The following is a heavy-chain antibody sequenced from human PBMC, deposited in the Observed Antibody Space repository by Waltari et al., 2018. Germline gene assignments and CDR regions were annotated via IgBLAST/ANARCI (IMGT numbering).Heavy chain of an antibody. CDR2: IDPEDGET. Sequence: EVQLVQSGAEVKKPGATVKISCTASGYTCIDYFMHWVQQDPGKGLEWVGRIDPEDGETVYAEKFQGRVTITADTSTDTSYLELSSLRSDDTAVYYCAPLPGGSGQTFDYWGQGTLLTVSS. J-gene: IGHJ4*02. D-gene: IGHD3-10*01. CDR3: APLPGGSGQTFDY. CDR1: GYTCIDYF. V-gene: IGHV1-69-2*01.